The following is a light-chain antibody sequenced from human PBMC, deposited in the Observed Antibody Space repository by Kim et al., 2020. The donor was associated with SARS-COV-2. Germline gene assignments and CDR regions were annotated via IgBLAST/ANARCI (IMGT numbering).Light chain of an antibody. CDR3: QQYNSYPT. CDR2: KAS. CDR1: QTISNW. Sequence: GDRVTITCRASQTISNWLAWYQQKPGKAPKLLIYKASTLQSGVPSRFSGSGSGTEFTLTISSLQPDDFASYYCQQYNSYPTFGQGTKVDIK. J-gene: IGKJ1*01. V-gene: IGKV1-5*03.